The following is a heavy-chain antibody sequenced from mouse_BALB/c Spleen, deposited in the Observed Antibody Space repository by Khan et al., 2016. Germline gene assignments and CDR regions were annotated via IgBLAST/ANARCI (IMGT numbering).Heavy chain of an antibody. CDR3: ARDGQDFDAWFAS. J-gene: IGHJ3*01. Sequence: VELVESGPGLVAPSQSLSITCTVAGFSLTNSGVHWVRQPPRKGLDWLGVIWAGGSTDYNSALMSRLSITRDTTQNQVFLKMNSLQTDDTAMYYVARDGQDFDAWFASWGQGTLVTVSA. CDR2: IWAGGST. V-gene: IGHV2-9*02. CDR1: GFSLTNSG.